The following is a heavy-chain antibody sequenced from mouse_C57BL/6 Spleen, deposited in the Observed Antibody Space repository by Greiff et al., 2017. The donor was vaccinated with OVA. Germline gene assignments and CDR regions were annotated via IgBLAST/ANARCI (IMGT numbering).Heavy chain of an antibody. D-gene: IGHD2-1*01. Sequence: QVHVKQPGTELVKPGASVKLSCKASGYTFTSYWMHWVKQRPGQGLEWIGNINPSNGGTNYNEKFKSKATLTVDKSSSTAYMQLSSLTSEDSAVYSCAIIYYGNEGFAYWGQGTLVTVSA. V-gene: IGHV1-53*01. CDR1: GYTFTSYW. CDR3: AIIYYGNEGFAY. J-gene: IGHJ3*01. CDR2: INPSNGGT.